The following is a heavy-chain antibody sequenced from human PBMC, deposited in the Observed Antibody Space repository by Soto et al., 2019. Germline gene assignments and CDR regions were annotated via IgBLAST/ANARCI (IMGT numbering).Heavy chain of an antibody. V-gene: IGHV2-70*04. CDR3: ARAFYGMDV. CDR2: IDWEDTK. J-gene: IGHJ6*02. CDR1: GFSLSGTGMR. Sequence: SGPTLVNPTQTLTLTYTVSGFSLSGTGMRVTWIRQPPGKALEWLARIDWEDTKLYSSSLKTRLTISRDTSKNQVVLTMTSMDPADTGTYYCARAFYGMDVWGQGTTVTVSS.